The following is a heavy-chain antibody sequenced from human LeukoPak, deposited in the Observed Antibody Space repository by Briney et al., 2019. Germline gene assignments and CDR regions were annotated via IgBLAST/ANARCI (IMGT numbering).Heavy chain of an antibody. CDR2: IYTTGST. D-gene: IGHD3-22*01. CDR1: GGSINSYY. CDR3: ARDPLHFYDSVGSSFDF. J-gene: IGHJ4*02. Sequence: SETLSLTCTVSGGSINSYYWSWIRQPAGRGLGWIGRIYTTGSTNYNLSLKSRVTMSVDTSKNQFSLKLSSVTAADTAVYYCARDPLHFYDSVGSSFDFWGQGTLVTVSS. V-gene: IGHV4-4*07.